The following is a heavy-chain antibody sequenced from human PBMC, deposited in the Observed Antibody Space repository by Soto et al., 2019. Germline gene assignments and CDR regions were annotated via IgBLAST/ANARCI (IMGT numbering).Heavy chain of an antibody. J-gene: IGHJ5*02. CDR2: ISGSGGST. CDR1: GFTFSSYA. Sequence: GGSLRLSCAASGFTFSSYAMSWVRQAPGKGLEWVSAISGSGGSTYYADSVKGRFTISRDNSKNTLYMQMNSLRAEDTAVYYCAKATPLGYCSSTSCYTWFDPWGQGTLVTVSS. V-gene: IGHV3-23*01. D-gene: IGHD2-2*02. CDR3: AKATPLGYCSSTSCYTWFDP.